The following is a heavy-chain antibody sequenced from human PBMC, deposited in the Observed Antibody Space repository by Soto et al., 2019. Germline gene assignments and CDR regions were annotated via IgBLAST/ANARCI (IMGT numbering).Heavy chain of an antibody. V-gene: IGHV1-18*01. D-gene: IGHD3-22*01. CDR2: ISGYNGNT. CDR1: GYGFRGQG. Sequence: QVHLVQSGPGVKKPGASVKVSCEVSGYGFRGQGVSWARQAPGQRFEWMGWISGYNGNTDYAPKFQGRLSLTTDTSTCTAYMGRRGLRFDDTAVYFCTRDRWGFAQENGSYYPYYFDDWGQGALVTVSP. J-gene: IGHJ4*02. CDR3: TRDRWGFAQENGSYYPYYFDD.